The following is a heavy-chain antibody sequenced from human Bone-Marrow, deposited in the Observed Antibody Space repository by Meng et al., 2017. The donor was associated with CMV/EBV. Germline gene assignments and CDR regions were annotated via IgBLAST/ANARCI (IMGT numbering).Heavy chain of an antibody. D-gene: IGHD1-26*01. CDR1: GGSISGYH. CDR2: IYYSGST. V-gene: IGHV4-59*01. J-gene: IGHJ6*02. CDR3: ARGGRRKQPLGDV. Sequence: ESLKISCTVSGGSISGYHWSWIRQPPGKGLEWIGYIYYSGSTNYNPSLNSRFTISIDTSKSQFSLKVFSVTAADTAVYYCARGGRRKQPLGDVWGQGTTVTVSS.